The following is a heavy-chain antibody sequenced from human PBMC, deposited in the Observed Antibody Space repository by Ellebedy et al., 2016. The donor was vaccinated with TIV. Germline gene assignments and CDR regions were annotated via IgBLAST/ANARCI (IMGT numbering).Heavy chain of an antibody. CDR2: ISGSADTT. J-gene: IGHJ5*02. V-gene: IGHV3-23*01. D-gene: IGHD1-7*01. Sequence: GESLKISCAASGLTFSYYYMSWVRQAPGKRLEWVSAISGSADTTFYADSVKGRFTISRDTSKNTLFLQMNSLRAEDTAVYYCAKIPVAYNWNYADDHWGQGTLVTVSS. CDR1: GLTFSYYY. CDR3: AKIPVAYNWNYADDH.